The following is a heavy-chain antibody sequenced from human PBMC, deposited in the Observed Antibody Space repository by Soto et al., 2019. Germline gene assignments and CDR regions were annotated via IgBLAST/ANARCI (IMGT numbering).Heavy chain of an antibody. J-gene: IGHJ4*02. V-gene: IGHV4-31*03. D-gene: IGHD2-15*01. CDR3: ASDRGGKASVDY. CDR1: GGSISSGGYY. Sequence: QVQLQESGPGLVKPSQTLSLTCTVSGGSISSGGYYWSWIRQHPGKGLEWIGYIYYSGSTYYNPSLKSRVTTAVDPPQIPSPLKLSYVTAADTAVYFCASDRGGKASVDYWGQGTLVTVSS. CDR2: IYYSGST.